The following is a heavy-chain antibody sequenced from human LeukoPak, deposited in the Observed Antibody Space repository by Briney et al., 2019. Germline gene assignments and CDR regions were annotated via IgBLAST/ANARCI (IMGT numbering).Heavy chain of an antibody. CDR3: ARDAHDLLSGYM. CDR2: TSVYSGNT. J-gene: IGHJ4*02. Sequence: GASVKVSCKTSGYIFASYGISWVRQAPGQGLEWMGWTSVYSGNTYYGKKFQGRVTMTTDISTSTGYMELRSLRSDDTAVYYCARDAHDLLSGYMWGQGTLVTVSS. D-gene: IGHD3-3*01. CDR1: GYIFASYG. V-gene: IGHV1-18*01.